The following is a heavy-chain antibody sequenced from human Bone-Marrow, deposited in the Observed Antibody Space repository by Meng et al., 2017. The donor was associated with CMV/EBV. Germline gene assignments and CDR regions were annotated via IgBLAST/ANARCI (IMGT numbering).Heavy chain of an antibody. CDR1: GYTFTGYY. D-gene: IGHD2-2*01. Sequence: ASVKVSCKASGYTFTGYYMHWVRQAPGQGLEWMGWINPNSGGTNYAQKFQGRVTMTRDTSISTAYMELSRLRSDDTAVYYCARDVRCSSTSCYWRFDCWGQGTLVTVSS. J-gene: IGHJ4*02. CDR3: ARDVRCSSTSCYWRFDC. V-gene: IGHV1-2*02. CDR2: INPNSGGT.